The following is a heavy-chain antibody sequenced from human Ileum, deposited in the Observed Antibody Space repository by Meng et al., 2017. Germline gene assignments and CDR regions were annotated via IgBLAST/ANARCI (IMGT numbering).Heavy chain of an antibody. J-gene: IGHJ6*02. D-gene: IGHD1-26*01. CDR1: GYTFTGYY. V-gene: IGHV1-2*06. CDR3: ATDLDERVGATNHYGMDV. Sequence: ASVKVSCKASGYTFTGYYMHWVRQAPGQGLEWMGRINPNSGNTNYAQKFQGRVTMTRDTCISTAYKELSRLGSADTAVYYCATDLDERVGATNHYGMDVWGQGTTVTVSS. CDR2: INPNSGNT.